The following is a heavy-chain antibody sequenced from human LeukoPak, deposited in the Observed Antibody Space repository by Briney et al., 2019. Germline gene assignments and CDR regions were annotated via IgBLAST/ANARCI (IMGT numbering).Heavy chain of an antibody. CDR1: GGSFSDHY. J-gene: IGHJ4*02. Sequence: SETLYLTFGVYGGSFSDHYWSWIRQPPGKGLEWIGEIDHSGITNYNPSLKSRVTISVDTSKNQFSLKLSSVTAADTAVYYCARGGRWELLSFDWWGQGTLVTVSS. CDR2: IDHSGIT. D-gene: IGHD1-26*01. CDR3: ARGGRWELLSFDW. V-gene: IGHV4-34*01.